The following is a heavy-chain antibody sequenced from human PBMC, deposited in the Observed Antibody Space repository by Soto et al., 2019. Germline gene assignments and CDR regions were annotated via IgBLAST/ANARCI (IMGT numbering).Heavy chain of an antibody. V-gene: IGHV1-3*01. D-gene: IGHD2-15*01. J-gene: IGHJ4*02. CDR3: ARSEVLPERSDY. CDR1: GYIFTSYA. Sequence: ASVKVSCKASGYIFTSYAIHWVRQAPGQRLEWMGWINAGKGNTKYSQKFQGRVTITRDTSASVAYMELSNLASQDTAVYYCARSEVLPERSDYWGQRTPVPVSS. CDR2: INAGKGNT.